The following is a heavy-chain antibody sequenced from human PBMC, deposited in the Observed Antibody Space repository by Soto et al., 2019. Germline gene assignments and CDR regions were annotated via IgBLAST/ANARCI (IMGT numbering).Heavy chain of an antibody. D-gene: IGHD5-12*01. J-gene: IGHJ4*02. Sequence: QVQLQESGPGLVKPSETLSLTCTVSGGSISSYYWSWIRQPPGKGLEWIGYNYYSGSTNYNPSLKSRVTRSVVTSTNQFALKLSSVTAADTAVYYCARAYGGYADYWGQGALVTVSS. CDR3: ARAYGGYADY. CDR1: GGSISSYY. CDR2: NYYSGST. V-gene: IGHV4-59*01.